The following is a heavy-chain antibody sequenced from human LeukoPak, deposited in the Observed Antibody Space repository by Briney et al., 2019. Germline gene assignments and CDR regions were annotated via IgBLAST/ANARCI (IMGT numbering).Heavy chain of an antibody. D-gene: IGHD3-10*01. CDR3: ARGGPLGDTNRFDF. CDR1: GFIFSSYS. V-gene: IGHV3-21*01. CDR2: ISSSSTYI. J-gene: IGHJ4*02. Sequence: GGSLRLSCAASGFIFSSYSMNWVRQAPGKGLEWVSSISSSSTYIYYADSVKGRFTISRDNAKNSLYLQMNSLRVDDTAVYYCARGGPLGDTNRFDFWGQGSLVTVSS.